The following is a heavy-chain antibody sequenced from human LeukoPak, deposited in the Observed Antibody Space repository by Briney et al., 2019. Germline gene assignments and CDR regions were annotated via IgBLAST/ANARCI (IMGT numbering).Heavy chain of an antibody. Sequence: ASVKVSCKASGGTFSSYAISWVRQAPGQGLEWMGIINPSGGSTSYAQKFQGRVTVTRDTSTSTVYMELSSLRSEDTAVYYCARAPTVTTSPYYYYYGMDVWGQGTTVTVSS. J-gene: IGHJ6*02. CDR2: INPSGGST. D-gene: IGHD4-17*01. CDR1: GGTFSSYA. CDR3: ARAPTVTTSPYYYYYGMDV. V-gene: IGHV1-46*01.